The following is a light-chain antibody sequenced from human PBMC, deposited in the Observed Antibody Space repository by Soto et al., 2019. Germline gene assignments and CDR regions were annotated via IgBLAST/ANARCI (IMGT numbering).Light chain of an antibody. CDR1: QSVSSR. CDR2: GAS. V-gene: IGKV3-11*01. Sequence: EIVMTQSPGTLSLSPGERATLSCRASQSVSSRLAWYQQKPGQAPRLLISGASSRATGIPDRFSGSGSGTDFTLTISSLEPEDFALYYCQQCYNWPQWTFGQGTKVDIK. J-gene: IGKJ1*01. CDR3: QQCYNWPQWT.